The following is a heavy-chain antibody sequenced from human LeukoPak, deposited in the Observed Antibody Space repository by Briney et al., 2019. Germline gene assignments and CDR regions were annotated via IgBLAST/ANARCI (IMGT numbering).Heavy chain of an antibody. D-gene: IGHD3-10*01. V-gene: IGHV3-30*03. CDR2: IIYDGSNK. J-gene: IGHJ4*02. CDR3: ARVGYYASGPFSYFDY. CDR1: GFTFSSYG. Sequence: GRSLRLSCAASGFTFSSYGMHWVRQAPGKGLEWVAVIIYDGSNKYYADSVKGRFTISRDNSKNMLYLEMNSLKAEDTAVYYCARVGYYASGPFSYFDYWGQGTLVTVSS.